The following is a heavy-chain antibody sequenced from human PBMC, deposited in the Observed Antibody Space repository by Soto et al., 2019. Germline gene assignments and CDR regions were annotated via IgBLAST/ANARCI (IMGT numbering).Heavy chain of an antibody. Sequence: GGSLRLSCAASGFTFSSYGMHWVRQAPGKGLEWVAVIWYDGSNKYYADSVKGRFTISRDNSKNTLYLQMNSLRAEDTAVYYCARDGALLRFLEWLLYFDYWGQGTLVTVSS. V-gene: IGHV3-33*01. CDR3: ARDGALLRFLEWLLYFDY. CDR1: GFTFSSYG. CDR2: IWYDGSNK. D-gene: IGHD3-3*01. J-gene: IGHJ4*02.